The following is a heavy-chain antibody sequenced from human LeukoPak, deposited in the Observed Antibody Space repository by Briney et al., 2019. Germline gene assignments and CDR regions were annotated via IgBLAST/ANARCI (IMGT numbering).Heavy chain of an antibody. CDR1: GFTFSSYA. CDR2: IYSGGRT. J-gene: IGHJ4*02. Sequence: GGSLRLSCAASGFTFSSYAMHWVRQAPGKGLEWVAVIYSGGRTDYADSVKGRFTISRDNLKNTVYLQMNSLRADDTAVYYCARDSSSDYGVLDYWGQGSLDTVSS. V-gene: IGHV3-53*01. D-gene: IGHD4-17*01. CDR3: ARDSSSDYGVLDY.